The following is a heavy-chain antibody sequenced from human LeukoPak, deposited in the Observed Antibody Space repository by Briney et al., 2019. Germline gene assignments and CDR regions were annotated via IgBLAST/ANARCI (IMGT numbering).Heavy chain of an antibody. J-gene: IGHJ4*02. Sequence: GGSLRLSCAASGFTFSNYAMTWVRQAPGKGLEWVSNITGGGNDAYYADSVKGRFTISRDNPKNMLYLQMDSLRAEDTAVYYCAKGATGLRIVGDDWGQGTLVTV. D-gene: IGHD2-15*01. CDR2: ITGGGNDA. CDR1: GFTFSNYA. CDR3: AKGATGLRIVGDD. V-gene: IGHV3-23*01.